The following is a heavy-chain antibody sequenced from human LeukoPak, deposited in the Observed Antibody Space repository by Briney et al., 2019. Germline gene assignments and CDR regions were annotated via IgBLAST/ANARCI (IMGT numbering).Heavy chain of an antibody. D-gene: IGHD1/OR15-1a*01. CDR1: GGSISSNTYY. Sequence: SETLSLTCAVSGGSISSNTYYWGWIRQPPGKGLEWIGNIYYSGITYYNPSLKSRVTMSVDTSKNQFSLKLSSVTAADTAVYYCAREEHSGNYWGQGTLVTVSS. CDR2: IYYSGIT. V-gene: IGHV4-39*07. J-gene: IGHJ4*02. CDR3: AREEHSGNY.